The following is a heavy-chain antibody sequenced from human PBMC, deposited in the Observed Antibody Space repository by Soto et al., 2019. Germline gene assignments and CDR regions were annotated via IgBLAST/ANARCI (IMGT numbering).Heavy chain of an antibody. CDR3: ATPSHYDTGGYYMPFDY. CDR1: GGTFSSYA. J-gene: IGHJ4*02. V-gene: IGHV1-69*01. CDR2: IIPIFGTP. Sequence: HVQLVQSWAEGKKPGSAVKVSCKASGGTFSSYAISWVRQAPGQGLECMVGIIPIFGTPKYAQKFQGSVTIIADESTTTAYRELTRQRSDDTALYYCATPSHYDTGGYYMPFDYWGQGTLVTVS. D-gene: IGHD3-22*01.